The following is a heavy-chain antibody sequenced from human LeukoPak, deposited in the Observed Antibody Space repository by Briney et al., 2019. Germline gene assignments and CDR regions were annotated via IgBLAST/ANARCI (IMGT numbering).Heavy chain of an antibody. CDR3: ARANPEITIFGVVIMGDDY. V-gene: IGHV3-7*01. CDR1: GFTFSSYW. D-gene: IGHD3-3*01. Sequence: GGSLRLSCAASGFTFSSYWMSWVRQAPGKGLEWVANIKQDGSEKYYVDSVKGRFTISRDNAKNSLYLQMNSLRAEDTAVYYCARANPEITIFGVVIMGDDYWGQGTLVTVSS. J-gene: IGHJ4*02. CDR2: IKQDGSEK.